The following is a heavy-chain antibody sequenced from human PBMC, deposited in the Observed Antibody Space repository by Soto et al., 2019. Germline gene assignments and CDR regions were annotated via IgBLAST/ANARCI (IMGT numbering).Heavy chain of an antibody. Sequence: ASVKVSCKASGYIFTAYSMHWVRQAPGQGLEWVGWSNPNSGDTIYAQKFQGRVTLTGDTSISTAYMELYSLTSDDTAVYYCAREASAVISLDYWGQGTLVTVS. J-gene: IGHJ4*02. CDR1: GYIFTAYS. V-gene: IGHV1-2*02. CDR2: SNPNSGDT. D-gene: IGHD6-19*01. CDR3: AREASAVISLDY.